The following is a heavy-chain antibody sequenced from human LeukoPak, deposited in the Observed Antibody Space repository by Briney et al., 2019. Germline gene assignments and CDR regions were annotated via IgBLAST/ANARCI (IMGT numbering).Heavy chain of an antibody. V-gene: IGHV3-7*03. CDR1: GFTFSTYW. CDR3: AKGGDDFWSGYYTKYYFDY. Sequence: GGSLRLSCAASGFTFSTYWMSWVRQAPGKGLEWVANIKQDGSEKYYVDSVKGRFTISRDNAKNSLYLQMNSLRAEDTAVYYCAKGGDDFWSGYYTKYYFDYWGQGTLVTVSS. D-gene: IGHD3-3*01. J-gene: IGHJ4*02. CDR2: IKQDGSEK.